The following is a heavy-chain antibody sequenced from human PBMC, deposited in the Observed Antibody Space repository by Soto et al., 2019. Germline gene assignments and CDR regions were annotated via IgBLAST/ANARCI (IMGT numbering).Heavy chain of an antibody. CDR2: IQSGGTT. CDR3: AKDAPRRSDWFYYDY. V-gene: IGHV3-66*01. J-gene: IGHJ4*02. CDR1: GFTVSSKY. Sequence: PGGSLRLSCAASGFTVSSKYMSWVRQAPGKGLEWVSLIQSGGTTYYADSVKGRFTISRDSSKNMLHLQMDSLRAEDTAVYYCAKDAPRRSDWFYYDYWGQGTLVTVSS. D-gene: IGHD6-19*01.